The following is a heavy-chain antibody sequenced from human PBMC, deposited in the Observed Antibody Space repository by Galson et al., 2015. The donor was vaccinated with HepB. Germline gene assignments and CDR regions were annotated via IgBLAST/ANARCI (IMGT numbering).Heavy chain of an antibody. CDR2: ISYDGSNK. CDR1: GFTFSSYA. D-gene: IGHD5-12*01. CDR3: ARDDSGYEKPAHIFDY. Sequence: SLRLSCAASGFTFSSYAMHWVRQAPGKGLEWVAVISYDGSNKYYADSVKGRFTISRDNSKNTLYLQMNSLRAEDTAVYYCARDDSGYEKPAHIFDYWGQGTLVTVSS. V-gene: IGHV3-30-3*01. J-gene: IGHJ4*02.